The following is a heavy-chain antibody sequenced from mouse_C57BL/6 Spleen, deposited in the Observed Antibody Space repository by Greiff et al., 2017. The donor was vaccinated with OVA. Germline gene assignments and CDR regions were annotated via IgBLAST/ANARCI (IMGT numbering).Heavy chain of an antibody. J-gene: IGHJ1*03. CDR2: ISYSGST. Sequence: EVKLVESGPGLAKPSQTLSLTCSVTGYSITSDYWNWIRKFPGNKLEYMGYISYSGSTYYNPSLKSRISITRDTSKNQYYLQLNAVTTEDTATYYCARVSYGSSYGWYFDVWGTGTTVTVSS. CDR1: GYSITSDY. D-gene: IGHD1-1*01. CDR3: ARVSYGSSYGWYFDV. V-gene: IGHV3-8*01.